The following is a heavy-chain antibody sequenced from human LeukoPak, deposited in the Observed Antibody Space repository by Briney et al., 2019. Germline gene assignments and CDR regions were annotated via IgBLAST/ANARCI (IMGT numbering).Heavy chain of an antibody. J-gene: IGHJ4*02. Sequence: KPSETLSLTCTVSGGSISSYYWSWIRQPPGKGLEWIGYIYYSGSTSYSPSLTSRVTISVDTSKNQFSLRLTSVTAADTAVYYCARQRIAVTFDYWGRGTLVTVSS. CDR1: GGSISSYY. V-gene: IGHV4-59*08. D-gene: IGHD6-19*01. CDR2: IYYSGST. CDR3: ARQRIAVTFDY.